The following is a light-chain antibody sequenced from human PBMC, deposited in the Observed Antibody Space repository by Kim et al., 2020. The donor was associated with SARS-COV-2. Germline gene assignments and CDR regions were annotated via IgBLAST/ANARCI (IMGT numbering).Light chain of an antibody. J-gene: IGKJ5*01. Sequence: APLDWAPGARGTRASRDSKSVGTYLAWCQQKPGQVPRLLINDASKRATGIPGRFRGRGSGTDFTLTIGPLDPADFAVYYGQQRGNFGQGTRLEIK. CDR2: DAS. CDR1: KSVGTY. V-gene: IGKV3-11*01. CDR3: QQRGN.